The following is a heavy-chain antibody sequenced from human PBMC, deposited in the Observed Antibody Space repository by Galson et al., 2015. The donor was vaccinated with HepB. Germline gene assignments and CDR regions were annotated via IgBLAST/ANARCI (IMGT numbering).Heavy chain of an antibody. V-gene: IGHV4-34*01. J-gene: IGHJ5*02. CDR3: ARQDFPDWFDP. D-gene: IGHD3-3*01. CDR2: INHSGST. Sequence: ETLSLTCAVYGGSFSGYYWSWIRQPPGKGLEWIGEINHSGSTNYNPSLKSRVTISVDTSKNQFSLKLSSVTAADTAVYYCARQDFPDWFDPWGQGTLVTVSS. CDR1: GGSFSGYY.